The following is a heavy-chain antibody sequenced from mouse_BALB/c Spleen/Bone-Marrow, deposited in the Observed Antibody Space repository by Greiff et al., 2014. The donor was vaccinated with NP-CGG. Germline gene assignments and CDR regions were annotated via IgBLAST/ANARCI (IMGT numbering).Heavy chain of an antibody. J-gene: IGHJ2*01. CDR2: IYPYNGGT. Sequence: VQLQQSGPELVKPGASVKISCKASGYTFTDYNTHWVKQSHGKSLEWIGYIYPYNGGTGYNQKFKSKATLTVDNSSSTAYMELRSLTSEDSAVYYCATRFITTAGYWGQGTTLTVSS. D-gene: IGHD1-2*01. CDR1: GYTFTDYN. CDR3: ATRFITTAGY. V-gene: IGHV1S29*02.